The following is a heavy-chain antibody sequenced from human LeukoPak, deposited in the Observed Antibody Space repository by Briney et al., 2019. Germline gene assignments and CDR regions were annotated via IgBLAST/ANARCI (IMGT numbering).Heavy chain of an antibody. V-gene: IGHV3-15*06. CDR2: IKNKNEGGAS. D-gene: IGHD3-10*01. Sequence: PGGSLRLSCAASGFTFSSYSMNWVRQAPGKGLEWVGRIKNKNEGGASHYAASVKDRFSISRDDSRTTLFLQMNSLKIEDTGVYYCTTGIDDGGGYWGQGTQVTVSS. CDR3: TTGIDDGGGY. CDR1: GFTFSSYS. J-gene: IGHJ4*02.